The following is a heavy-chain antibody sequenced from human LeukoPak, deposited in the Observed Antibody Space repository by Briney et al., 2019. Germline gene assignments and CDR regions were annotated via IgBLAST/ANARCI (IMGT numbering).Heavy chain of an antibody. CDR3: AREPRPNCSSTSCYLSWFDP. J-gene: IGHJ5*02. CDR2: IYYSGST. Sequence: PSETLSLTCTVSGRSISSYYWSWIRQPPGKGLEWIGYIYYSGSTNYNPSLKSRVTISVDTSKNQFSLKLSSVTAADTAVYYCAREPRPNCSSTSCYLSWFDPWGQGTLVTVSS. D-gene: IGHD2-2*01. V-gene: IGHV4-59*01. CDR1: GRSISSYY.